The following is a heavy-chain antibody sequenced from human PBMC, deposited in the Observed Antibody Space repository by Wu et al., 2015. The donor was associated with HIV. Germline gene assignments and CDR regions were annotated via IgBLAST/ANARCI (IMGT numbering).Heavy chain of an antibody. V-gene: IGHV1-2*02. CDR2: INPNSGGT. D-gene: IGHD5-18*01. J-gene: IGHJ4*02. CDR3: AGGGGRTSMDPFDY. Sequence: QVQLVQSGAEVKKPGASVKVSCKASGYTFTGYYIHWVRQAPGQGLEWMAWINPNSGGTNYAQMFQGRVTMTRDTSITTAYLELSSLTSDDTAVYYCAGGGGRTSMDPFDYWGQGTLVTVSS. CDR1: GYTFTGYY.